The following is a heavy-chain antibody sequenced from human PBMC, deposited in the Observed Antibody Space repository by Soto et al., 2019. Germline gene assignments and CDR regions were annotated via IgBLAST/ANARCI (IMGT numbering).Heavy chain of an antibody. J-gene: IGHJ5*02. Sequence: EVQLVESGGGLVQPGGSLRLSCAASGFTFSSYTMNWVRQAPGKGLEWVTYISSTSSTIYYADSVKGRFTISRDNVKNSLYLPMNSLRAEDTAVYYCARGTPYDFKRFGPWGQGTLVTVSS. D-gene: IGHD3-3*01. CDR1: GFTFSSYT. V-gene: IGHV3-48*01. CDR3: ARGTPYDFKRFGP. CDR2: ISSTSSTI.